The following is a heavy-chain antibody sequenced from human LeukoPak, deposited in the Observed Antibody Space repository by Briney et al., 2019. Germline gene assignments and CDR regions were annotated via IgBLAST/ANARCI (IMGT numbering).Heavy chain of an antibody. D-gene: IGHD3-22*01. V-gene: IGHV3-23*01. Sequence: GGSLRLSCAASGFTFSSYAMSWVRQAPGKGLEWVSAISGSGGSTYYADSVKGRFTISRDNSKNTLYLQMNSLRAEDTAVYYCAKAGNYYDSSGYYYPKYYFDYWGQGTLVTVSS. CDR3: AKAGNYYDSSGYYYPKYYFDY. CDR2: ISGSGGST. J-gene: IGHJ4*02. CDR1: GFTFSSYA.